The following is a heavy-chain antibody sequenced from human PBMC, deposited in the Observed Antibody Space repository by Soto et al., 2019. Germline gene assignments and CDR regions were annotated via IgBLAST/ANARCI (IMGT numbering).Heavy chain of an antibody. J-gene: IGHJ3*02. V-gene: IGHV3-74*01. Sequence: EVQLVESGGGLVQSGGSLRLSCAASGFTFSGYWMHWVRQVPGKGPVWVSRINSDGSSTSYADSVKGRFTISRDNAKNTLYLQMNSLRAEDTDVYYCARGYSSSWPNGLDIWGQGTMVTVSS. CDR2: INSDGSST. CDR1: GFTFSGYW. CDR3: ARGYSSSWPNGLDI. D-gene: IGHD6-13*01.